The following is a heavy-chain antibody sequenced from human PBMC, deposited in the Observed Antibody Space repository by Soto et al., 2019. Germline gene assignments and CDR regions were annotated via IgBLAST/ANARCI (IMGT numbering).Heavy chain of an antibody. Sequence: QVQLVQSGTEVKKPGASVKVSCKASGYTFTSYGIHWVRQAPGQRLEWMGWINAANGDTKYSPKFQGRVTMTTDTSTSTAYMELRSLRSDDTAVYYCARGYGSGSYFFYYYGMDVWGQGTTVTVSS. CDR1: GYTFTSYG. CDR3: ARGYGSGSYFFYYYGMDV. J-gene: IGHJ6*02. D-gene: IGHD3-10*01. CDR2: INAANGDT. V-gene: IGHV1-3*01.